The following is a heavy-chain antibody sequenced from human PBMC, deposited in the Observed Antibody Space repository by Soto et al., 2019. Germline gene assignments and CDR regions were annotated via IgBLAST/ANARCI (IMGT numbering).Heavy chain of an antibody. D-gene: IGHD5-18*01. CDR1: GGSISSYY. Sequence: QVQLQESGPGLVKPSETLSLTCTVSGGSISSYYWSWIRQSPGKGLEWIGYIYYSGSTKYNPSLTSRVTIAVHTSKNPFSLKLSSVTAADTAVYSCARGRGDTAMAWYYWGQGTLVTVSS. CDR2: IYYSGST. J-gene: IGHJ4*02. CDR3: ARGRGDTAMAWYY. V-gene: IGHV4-59*01.